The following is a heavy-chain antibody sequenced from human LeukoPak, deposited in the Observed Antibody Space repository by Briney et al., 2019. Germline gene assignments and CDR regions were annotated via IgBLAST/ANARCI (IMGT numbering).Heavy chain of an antibody. Sequence: SETLSLTCTVSGASISSSYWSWIRQPPGKGLEWIGYIYYSGTTKYNPSLKSRVTISVDTSKNQFSLKVNSVAAADTAVYYCARGQPQRYSSGWYVNWFDPWGQGTLVTVSS. D-gene: IGHD6-19*01. CDR1: GASISSSY. CDR2: IYYSGTT. J-gene: IGHJ5*02. CDR3: ARGQPQRYSSGWYVNWFDP. V-gene: IGHV4-59*01.